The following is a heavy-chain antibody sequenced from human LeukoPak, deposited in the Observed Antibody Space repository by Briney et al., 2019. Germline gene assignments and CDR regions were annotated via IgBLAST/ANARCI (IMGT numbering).Heavy chain of an antibody. Sequence: SETLSLTCTVSGASISSSYWSWIRQPPGKGLEWIGYIYYSGTTKYNPSLKSRVTISVDTSKNQFSLKVNSVAAADTAVYYCARGQPQRYSSGWYVNWFDPWGQGTLVTVSS. D-gene: IGHD6-19*01. CDR1: GASISSSY. CDR2: IYYSGTT. J-gene: IGHJ5*02. CDR3: ARGQPQRYSSGWYVNWFDP. V-gene: IGHV4-59*01.